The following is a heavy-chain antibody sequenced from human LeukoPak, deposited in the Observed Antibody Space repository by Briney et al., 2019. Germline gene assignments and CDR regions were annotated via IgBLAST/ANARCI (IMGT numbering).Heavy chain of an antibody. CDR3: VRSRGYSYGYSYYFDY. D-gene: IGHD5-18*01. V-gene: IGHV5-51*01. J-gene: IGHJ4*02. Sequence: GESLKISCKGSGLRFTTNWIGWVRQMPGKGLEWMGIIYPGDSETRYSPSFQGQVTISADKSISTAYLQWSSLKASDTAIYYCVRSRGYSYGYSYYFDYWGQGTLVTVSS. CDR2: IYPGDSET. CDR1: GLRFTTNW.